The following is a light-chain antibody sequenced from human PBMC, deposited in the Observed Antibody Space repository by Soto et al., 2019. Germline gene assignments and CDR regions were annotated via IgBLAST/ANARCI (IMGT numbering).Light chain of an antibody. V-gene: IGKV3-20*01. CDR1: QTGRNKY. J-gene: IGKJ4*01. Sequence: EIVMTQSPATLSVSPGERATLSCRGSQTGRNKYLAWYQQKPGQSPRLLIYDASSRATGIPDRFSGGGSGTDFTLTISTLAPEDLAVYYCRQYGYSLGFAFGGGTKVDIK. CDR3: RQYGYSLGFA. CDR2: DAS.